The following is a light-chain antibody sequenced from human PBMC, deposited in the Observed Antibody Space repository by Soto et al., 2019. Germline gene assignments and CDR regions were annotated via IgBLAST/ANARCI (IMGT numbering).Light chain of an antibody. Sequence: QSALTQPPSASGTPGQRVTISCSGSSSNIGSKTVNWYQQLPGTAPKLLIYGSDQWPSGVPDRFSASKSGTSASLAISGLQSEDEADYYCATWDDSLFGHVFGTGTKVTVL. V-gene: IGLV1-44*01. CDR3: ATWDDSLFGHV. J-gene: IGLJ1*01. CDR1: SSNIGSKT. CDR2: GSD.